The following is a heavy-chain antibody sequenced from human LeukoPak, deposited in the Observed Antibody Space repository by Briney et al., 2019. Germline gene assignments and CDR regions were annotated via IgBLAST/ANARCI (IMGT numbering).Heavy chain of an antibody. CDR1: GGSFSSYY. V-gene: IGHV4-59*01. CDR3: ARARDWNYDGEPYYFDY. J-gene: IGHJ4*02. Sequence: PSETLSLTCTVSGGSFSSYYWSWIRQPPGKGLEWIGYIFYSGSTNYNPSLKSRVTISVDTSKDQFSLKLSSVTAADTAVYYCARARDWNYDGEPYYFDYWGQGTLVTVSS. CDR2: IFYSGST. D-gene: IGHD1-7*01.